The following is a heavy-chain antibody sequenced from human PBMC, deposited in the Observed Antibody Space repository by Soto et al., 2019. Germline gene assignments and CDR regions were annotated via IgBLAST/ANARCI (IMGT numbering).Heavy chain of an antibody. CDR1: GFTFSSYS. Sequence: EVQLVESGGGLVKPGGSLRLSCAASGFTFSSYSMNWVRQAPGKVLEWVSSISSSSSDIYYADSVKGRFTISRDNAKNSLYLQMNSLRAEDTAVYYCARAQGSGYPGDGAFDIWGQGTMVTVSS. J-gene: IGHJ3*02. CDR2: ISSSSSDI. D-gene: IGHD5-12*01. CDR3: ARAQGSGYPGDGAFDI. V-gene: IGHV3-21*01.